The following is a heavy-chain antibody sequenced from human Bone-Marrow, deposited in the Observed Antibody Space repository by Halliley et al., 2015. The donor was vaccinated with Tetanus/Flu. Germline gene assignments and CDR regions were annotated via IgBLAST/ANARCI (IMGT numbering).Heavy chain of an antibody. Sequence: TLSLTCSVSGGSMGSYYWTWIRQSPGKGPEWIGYIYYGGSTDYNPSLKSRVTIDRSNNEFSLKLSSVTAADTAVYYCARGRVYGDFGYFDFWGRGSLFSVSS. V-gene: IGHV4-59*01. CDR2: IYYGGST. J-gene: IGHJ2*01. CDR3: ARGRVYGDFGYFDF. D-gene: IGHD4-17*01. CDR1: GGSMGSYY.